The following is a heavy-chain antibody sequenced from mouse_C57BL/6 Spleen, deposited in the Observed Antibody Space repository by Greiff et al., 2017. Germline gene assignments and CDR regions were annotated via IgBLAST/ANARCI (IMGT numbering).Heavy chain of an antibody. V-gene: IGHV8-12*01. CDR3: ARGGGNYAMDY. D-gene: IGHD1-1*02. Sequence: QVTLKESGPGILQSSQTLSLTCSFSGFSLSTSGMGVSWIRQPSGKGLEWLAHIYWDDDKRYNPSLKSRPTISKDTSRNQVFLKINEVDTADTATYYCARGGGNYAMDYWGQGTSVTVSS. CDR1: GFSLSTSGMG. J-gene: IGHJ4*01. CDR2: IYWDDDK.